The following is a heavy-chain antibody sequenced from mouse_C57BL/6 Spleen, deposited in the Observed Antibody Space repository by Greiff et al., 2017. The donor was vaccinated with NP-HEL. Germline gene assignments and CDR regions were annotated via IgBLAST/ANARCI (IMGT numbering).Heavy chain of an antibody. CDR3: ARDGNWDYFDY. J-gene: IGHJ2*01. V-gene: IGHV5-4*01. CDR1: GFTFSSYA. Sequence: EVHLVESGGGLVKPGGSLKLSCAASGFTFSSYAMSWVRQTPEKRLEWVATISDGGSYIYYPDNVKGRFTISRDNAKNNLYLQMSHLKSEDTAMYYCARDGNWDYFDYWGQGTTLTVSS. D-gene: IGHD4-1*01. CDR2: ISDGGSYI.